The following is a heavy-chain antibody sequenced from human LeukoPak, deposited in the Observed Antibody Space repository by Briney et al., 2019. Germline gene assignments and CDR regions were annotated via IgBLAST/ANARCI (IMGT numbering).Heavy chain of an antibody. CDR3: ARVTYLRGAGDYFDY. V-gene: IGHV4-59*02. CDR1: GASVSRYY. J-gene: IGHJ4*02. Sequence: SETLSLTCTVSGASVSRYYWTWIRQPPGKGLEWIGYIYYSGSTTYNPSLKSRVTISVDTSKNQFSLKLTSVTAADTAMYYGARVTYLRGAGDYFDYWGQGTLVTVSS. CDR2: IYYSGST. D-gene: IGHD5/OR15-5a*01.